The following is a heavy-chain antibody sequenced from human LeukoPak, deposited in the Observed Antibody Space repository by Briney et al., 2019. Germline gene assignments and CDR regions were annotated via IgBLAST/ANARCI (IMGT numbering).Heavy chain of an antibody. CDR1: GGSISSYC. Sequence: PSETLSLTCTVSGGSISSYCWNWIRQPPGKGLEWIGYICYSGSTNYNPSLKSRVTISVDTSKNQFSLKLSSVTAADTAVYYCARNNGGVDLDYWGQGTLVTVSS. D-gene: IGHD3-16*01. CDR3: ARNNGGVDLDY. J-gene: IGHJ4*02. V-gene: IGHV4-59*01. CDR2: ICYSGST.